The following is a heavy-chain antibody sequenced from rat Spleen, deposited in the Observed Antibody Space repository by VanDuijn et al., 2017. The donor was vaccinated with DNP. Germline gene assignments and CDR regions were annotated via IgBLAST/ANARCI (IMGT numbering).Heavy chain of an antibody. CDR1: GFSITSKY. Sequence: EVQLQESGPGLVKPSQSLSLTCSVTGFSITSKYWAWIRKFPGNKMEWIGHIRYSGSTSYNPSLKSRISITRDTSKNQFFLQLNSVTTEDTATYYCARPNYGGYEGWFAYWGQGTLVTVSS. V-gene: IGHV3-1*01. D-gene: IGHD1-11*01. J-gene: IGHJ3*01. CDR2: IRYSGST. CDR3: ARPNYGGYEGWFAY.